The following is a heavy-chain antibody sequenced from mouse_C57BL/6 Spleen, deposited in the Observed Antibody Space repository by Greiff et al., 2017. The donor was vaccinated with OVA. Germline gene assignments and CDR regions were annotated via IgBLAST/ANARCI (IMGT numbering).Heavy chain of an antibody. CDR2: ISYDGSN. D-gene: IGHD3-2*02. Sequence: DVQLQESGPGLVKPSQSLSLTCSVTGYSITSGYYWNWIRQFPGNKLEWMGYISYDGSNNYNPSLKNRISITRDTSKNQFFLKLNSVTTEYTATYYCALVPTAQATGSYAMDYWGQGTSVTVSS. CDR3: ALVPTAQATGSYAMDY. V-gene: IGHV3-6*01. CDR1: GYSITSGYY. J-gene: IGHJ4*01.